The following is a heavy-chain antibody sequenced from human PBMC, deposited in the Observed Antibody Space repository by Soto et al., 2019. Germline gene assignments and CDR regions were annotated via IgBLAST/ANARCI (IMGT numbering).Heavy chain of an antibody. Sequence: GGSLRLSCAASGFTFSSYGMHWVRQAPGKGLEWVSVIWYDGSNKYYADSVKGRFTISRDNSKNTLYLQMNSLRAEDTAVYYWARDRTHDYGDYGGPYYFDYWGQGTLVTVSS. J-gene: IGHJ4*02. CDR1: GFTFSSYG. D-gene: IGHD4-17*01. CDR2: IWYDGSNK. CDR3: ARDRTHDYGDYGGPYYFDY. V-gene: IGHV3-33*01.